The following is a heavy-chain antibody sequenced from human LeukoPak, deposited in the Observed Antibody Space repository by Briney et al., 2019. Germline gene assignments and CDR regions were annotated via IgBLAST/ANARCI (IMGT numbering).Heavy chain of an antibody. D-gene: IGHD3-10*01. V-gene: IGHV3-20*04. CDR3: AKGGISTIVRGVIGYMDV. J-gene: IGHJ6*03. CDR1: GFTFDDYG. Sequence: PGGSLRLSCAASGFTFDDYGMTWVRQAPGKGLEWVSFINWNGGSTGYADSVKGRFTISRDNSKNTLYLQMSSLRAEDTAVYYCAKGGISTIVRGVIGYMDVWGKGTTVTISS. CDR2: INWNGGST.